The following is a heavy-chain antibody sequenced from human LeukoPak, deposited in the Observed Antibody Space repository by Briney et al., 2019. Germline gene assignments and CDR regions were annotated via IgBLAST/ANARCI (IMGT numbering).Heavy chain of an antibody. Sequence: GGSLRLSCAASGFTFSSYAMSWVRQAPGKGLEWVSAISGSGGSTYYADSVKGRFTISRDNSKNTLYLQMNSLRAEDTAVYYCAKDRNGSYSWRLAYYFDYWGQGTLVTVSS. D-gene: IGHD1-26*01. CDR3: AKDRNGSYSWRLAYYFDY. CDR2: ISGSGGST. V-gene: IGHV3-23*01. CDR1: GFTFSSYA. J-gene: IGHJ4*02.